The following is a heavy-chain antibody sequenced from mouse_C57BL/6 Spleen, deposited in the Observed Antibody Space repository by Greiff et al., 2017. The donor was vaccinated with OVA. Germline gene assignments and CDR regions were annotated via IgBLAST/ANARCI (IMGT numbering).Heavy chain of an antibody. V-gene: IGHV2-3*01. J-gene: IGHJ4*01. Sequence: QVQLKQSGPGLVAPSQSLSITCTVSGFSLTSYGVSWVRQPPGKGLEWLGEIWGDGSTTYHSALISRLIISKDNSKSQVFLKLNSLQTEDTATYYCAKGRDYYGSLMDYWGQGTSVTVSS. CDR1: GFSLTSYG. CDR3: AKGRDYYGSLMDY. CDR2: IWGDGST. D-gene: IGHD1-1*01.